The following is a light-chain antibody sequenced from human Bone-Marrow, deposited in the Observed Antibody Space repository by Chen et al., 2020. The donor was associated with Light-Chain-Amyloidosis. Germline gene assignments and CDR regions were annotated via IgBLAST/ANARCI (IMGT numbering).Light chain of an antibody. Sequence: QSVLTQPPSASGTPGQRVTISCSGGSSNIGSNAVSWYQQFPGTAPKLLIYTSNQRPSGVPDRFSGSKSGTSASLASSGLQSEDEAGYYCAAWDDSLNGWVFGGGTKLTVL. CDR3: AAWDDSLNGWV. CDR2: TSN. J-gene: IGLJ3*02. V-gene: IGLV1-44*01. CDR1: SSNIGSNA.